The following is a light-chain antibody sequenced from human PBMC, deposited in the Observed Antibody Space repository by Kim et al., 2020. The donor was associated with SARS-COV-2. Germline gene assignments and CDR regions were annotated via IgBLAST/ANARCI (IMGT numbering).Light chain of an antibody. V-gene: IGKV1-17*01. CDR2: GAS. CDR1: QDIRND. CDR3: LQHNTYPIT. J-gene: IGKJ5*01. Sequence: AYLGDRVTITCRESQDIRNDLGWYQQNPGRAPKRLIYGASSLQSGVPSRFSGSGSGTEFTLTISSLQPEDFATYVCLQHNTYPITFGQGTRLEIK.